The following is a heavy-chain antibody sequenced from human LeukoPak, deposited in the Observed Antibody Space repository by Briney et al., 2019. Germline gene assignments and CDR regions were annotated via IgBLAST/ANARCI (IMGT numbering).Heavy chain of an antibody. CDR1: GFTFDDYA. CDR2: ISWNSGSV. V-gene: IGHV3-9*01. CDR3: ARDANIAAAGIP. Sequence: GGSLRLSCAASGFTFDDYAMHWVRQAPGKGLEWVSGISWNSGSVGYADSVKGRFTISRDNAKNSLYLQMNSLRAEDTAVYYCARDANIAAAGIPWGQGTLVTVSS. D-gene: IGHD6-13*01. J-gene: IGHJ5*02.